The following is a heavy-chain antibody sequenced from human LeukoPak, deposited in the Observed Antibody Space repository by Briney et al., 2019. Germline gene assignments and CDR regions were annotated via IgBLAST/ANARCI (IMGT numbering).Heavy chain of an antibody. V-gene: IGHV3-33*01. D-gene: IGHD6-13*01. CDR3: ARDAVYSSSWQYY. J-gene: IGHJ4*02. Sequence: GGSLRLSCAASGFTFSSYGMHWVRQAPGKGLEWVAVIWYDGSNKYYADSVKGRFTISRDNSKNTLYLQMNSLRAEDTAVYYCARDAVYSSSWQYYWGQGTLVTLSS. CDR1: GFTFSSYG. CDR2: IWYDGSNK.